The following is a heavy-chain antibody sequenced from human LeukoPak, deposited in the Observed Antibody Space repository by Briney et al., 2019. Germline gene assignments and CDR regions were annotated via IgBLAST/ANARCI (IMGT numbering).Heavy chain of an antibody. D-gene: IGHD3-10*01. CDR1: GFIFSSYW. CDR2: IKQDGSEK. J-gene: IGHJ6*04. V-gene: IGHV3-7*03. CDR3: ARDSWDYYGSGSYYRNYYYYGMDV. Sequence: GGSLRLSCAASGFIFSSYWMSWVRQAPGKGLEWVANIKQDGSEKYYVDSVKGRFTISRDNAKNSLYLQMNSLRAEDTAVYYCARDSWDYYGSGSYYRNYYYYGMDVWGKGTTVTVSS.